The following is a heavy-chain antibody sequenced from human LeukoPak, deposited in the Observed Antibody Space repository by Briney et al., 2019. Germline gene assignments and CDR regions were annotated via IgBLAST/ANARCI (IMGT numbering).Heavy chain of an antibody. CDR3: AKEDGVITMIVGAPELSFDS. CDR2: ISGSGGST. J-gene: IGHJ4*02. Sequence: PGGSLRLSCAASGFTFSSYAMSWVRQAPGKGLEWVSAISGSGGSTYYADSVKGRFTISRDNSKNTLYLQMNSLRAEDTAVYYCAKEDGVITMIVGAPELSFDSWGKEPLVTVPS. CDR1: GFTFSSYA. D-gene: IGHD3-22*01. V-gene: IGHV3-23*01.